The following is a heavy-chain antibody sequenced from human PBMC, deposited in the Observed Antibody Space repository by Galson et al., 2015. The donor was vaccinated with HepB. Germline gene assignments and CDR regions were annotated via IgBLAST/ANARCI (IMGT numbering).Heavy chain of an antibody. CDR1: GYTFTSYY. J-gene: IGHJ4*02. V-gene: IGHV1-46*01. D-gene: IGHD3-16*02. CDR3: ARERRLRLGELSTPPADY. CDR2: INPSVGST. Sequence: SVKVSCKASGYTFTSYYMHWVRQAPGQGLEWMGIINPSVGSTNYAQKFQGRVTMTRDTSTSTAYMELSSLRSEDTAVYYCARERRLRLGELSTPPADYWGQGTMVTVSS.